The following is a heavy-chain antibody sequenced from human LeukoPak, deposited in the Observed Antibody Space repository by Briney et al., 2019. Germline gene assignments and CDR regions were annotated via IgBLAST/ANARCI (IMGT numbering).Heavy chain of an antibody. J-gene: IGHJ6*02. D-gene: IGHD3-3*01. Sequence: GGSLRLSCAASGFTVSSNYMSWVRQAPGKGLEWISVIYSGGSTYYADSVKGRFTISRDNSKNTLYLQMNSLRVEDTAVYYCARAVGYYDFWSGYYGNYYYYGMDVWGQGTTVTVSS. CDR1: GFTVSSNY. CDR3: ARAVGYYDFWSGYYGNYYYYGMDV. CDR2: IYSGGST. V-gene: IGHV3-66*01.